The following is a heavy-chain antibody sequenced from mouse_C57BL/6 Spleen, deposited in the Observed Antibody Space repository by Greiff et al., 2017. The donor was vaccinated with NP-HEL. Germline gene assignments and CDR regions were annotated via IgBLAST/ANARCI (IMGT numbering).Heavy chain of an antibody. D-gene: IGHD1-1*01. CDR2: IDPSDRYT. CDR3: ARNYYGSSPAWFAY. Sequence: VQLQQPGAELVMPGASVKLSCKASGYTFTSYWMHWVKQRPGQGLEWIGEIDPSDRYTNSNQKFKGKSTLTVDKSSSTAYMQLSSLTSEDSAVYYCARNYYGSSPAWFAYWGQGTLVTVSA. V-gene: IGHV1-69*01. J-gene: IGHJ3*01. CDR1: GYTFTSYW.